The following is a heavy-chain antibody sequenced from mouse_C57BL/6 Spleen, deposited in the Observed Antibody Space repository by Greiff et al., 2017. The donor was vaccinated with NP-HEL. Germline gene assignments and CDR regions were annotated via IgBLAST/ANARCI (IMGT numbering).Heavy chain of an antibody. D-gene: IGHD4-1*01. CDR1: GYTFTSYW. CDR2: IHPNSGST. J-gene: IGHJ4*01. V-gene: IGHV1-64*01. Sequence: QVQLQQPGAELVKPGASVKLSCKASGYTFTSYWMHWVKQRPGQGLEWIGMIHPNSGSTNYNEKFKSKATLTVDKSSSTAYMQLSSLTSEDSAVYYSAHRGGWDCYAMDYWGQGTSVTVSS. CDR3: AHRGGWDCYAMDY.